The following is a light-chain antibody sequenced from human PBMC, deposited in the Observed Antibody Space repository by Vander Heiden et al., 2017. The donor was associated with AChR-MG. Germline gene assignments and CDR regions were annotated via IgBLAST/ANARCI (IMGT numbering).Light chain of an antibody. CDR3: QSYDSSLSAVV. CDR1: ISNIGSRFA. J-gene: IGLJ2*01. V-gene: IGLV1-40*01. Sequence: QSVLTQPPSVSGAPGHRVTISCTGSISNIGSRFAVHWYQHLPGTAPKLLISANSNRPSGVPDRFSGSKSGTSASLAITGLQAEDEADYYCQSYDSSLSAVVFGGGTKLTVL. CDR2: ANS.